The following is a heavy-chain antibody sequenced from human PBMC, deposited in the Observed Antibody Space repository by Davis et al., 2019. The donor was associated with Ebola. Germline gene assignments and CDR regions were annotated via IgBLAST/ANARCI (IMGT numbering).Heavy chain of an antibody. CDR2: INHSGST. CDR3: ARHTSYGGKTWFDP. J-gene: IGHJ5*02. V-gene: IGHV4-34*01. Sequence: SETLSLTCAVYGGSFSGYYWSWIRQPPGKGLEWIGEINHSGSTNYNPSLKSRVTISVDTSNNQFSPKLSSVTAADTAVYYCARHTSYGGKTWFDPWGQGTLVTVSS. CDR1: GGSFSGYY. D-gene: IGHD4-23*01.